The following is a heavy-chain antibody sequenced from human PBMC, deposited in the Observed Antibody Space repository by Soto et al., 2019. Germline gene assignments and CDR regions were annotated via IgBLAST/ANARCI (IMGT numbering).Heavy chain of an antibody. CDR2: INPNSGGT. D-gene: IGHD5-12*01. CDR1: GDTFTGYY. J-gene: IGHJ4*02. CDR3: AREGDSGYDFLTSHAPVEC. V-gene: IGHV1-2*02. Sequence: ASVKVSCKASGDTFTGYYMHWVRQAAGQGREWMGWINPNSGGTNYAQKFQGRVTMTRDTSISTAYMELSRLRSDDTAVYYCAREGDSGYDFLTSHAPVECWGQGTMVTVSS.